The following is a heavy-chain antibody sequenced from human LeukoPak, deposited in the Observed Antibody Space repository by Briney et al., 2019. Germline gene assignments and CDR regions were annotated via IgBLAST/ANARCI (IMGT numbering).Heavy chain of an antibody. CDR3: TRCHEYSGKEY. CDR2: IYYGGST. D-gene: IGHD3-10*01. V-gene: IGHV4-59*06. CDR1: GGSMSSYD. J-gene: IGHJ4*02. Sequence: SDTLSLTCTVSGGSMSSYDWSWIRQPPGKGREWVGYIYYGGSTYYNPSLKSLVTISLDTSKNQFPLKLSSVTVADTAVYYCTRCHEYSGKEYWRQGTLVIVS.